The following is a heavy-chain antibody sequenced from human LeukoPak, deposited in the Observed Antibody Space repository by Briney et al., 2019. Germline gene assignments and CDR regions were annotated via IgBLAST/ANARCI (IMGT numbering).Heavy chain of an antibody. V-gene: IGHV4-59*08. CDR2: IYYSGST. Sequence: SETLSLTCTVSGGSISSYYWSWIRQPPGKGLEWIGYIYYSGSTNYNPSLKSRVTISVDTSKNQFSLKLSSVTAADTAVYYCARAPVGGPFDYWGQGTLVTVSS. J-gene: IGHJ4*02. D-gene: IGHD3-10*01. CDR3: ARAPVGGPFDY. CDR1: GGSISSYY.